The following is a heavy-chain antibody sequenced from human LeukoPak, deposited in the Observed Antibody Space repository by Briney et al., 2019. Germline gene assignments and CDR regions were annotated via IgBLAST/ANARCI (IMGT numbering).Heavy chain of an antibody. D-gene: IGHD3-3*01. CDR1: GYTFAGYY. CDR2: INPNSGGT. V-gene: IGHV1-2*02. Sequence: ASVKVSCKASGYTFAGYYMHWVRQAPGQGLEWMGWINPNSGGTNYAQKFQGRVTMTRDTSISTAYMELSRLRSDDTAVYYCARGPYYDFWSGLRRAATYGMDVWGQGTTVTVSS. J-gene: IGHJ6*02. CDR3: ARGPYYDFWSGLRRAATYGMDV.